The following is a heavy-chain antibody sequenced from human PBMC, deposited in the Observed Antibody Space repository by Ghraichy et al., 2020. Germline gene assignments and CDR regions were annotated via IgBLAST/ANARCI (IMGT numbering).Heavy chain of an antibody. V-gene: IGHV3-33*01. CDR2: IWYDGSNK. CDR3: ARDRRPFYYYYYMDV. J-gene: IGHJ6*03. CDR1: GFTFSSYG. Sequence: GGSLRLSCAASGFTFSSYGMHWVRQAPGKGLEWVAVIWYDGSNKYYADSVKGRFTISRDNSKNTLYLQMNSLRAEDTAVYYCARDRRPFYYYYYMDVWGKGTTVTVSS. D-gene: IGHD1-1*01.